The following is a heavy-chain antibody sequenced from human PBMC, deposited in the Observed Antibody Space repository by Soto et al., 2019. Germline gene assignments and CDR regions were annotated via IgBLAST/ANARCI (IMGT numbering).Heavy chain of an antibody. D-gene: IGHD3-3*02. CDR3: ARLPSRHLVDY. J-gene: IGHJ4*02. Sequence: TSETLSLTCAVYGGSFSGYYWSWIRQPPGKGLEWIGEINHSGSTNYNPPLKSRVTVSVDTSKNQFSLNLRSVTAADTAVYYCARLPSRHLVDYWGQGTLVTVSS. CDR2: INHSGST. V-gene: IGHV4-34*01. CDR1: GGSFSGYY.